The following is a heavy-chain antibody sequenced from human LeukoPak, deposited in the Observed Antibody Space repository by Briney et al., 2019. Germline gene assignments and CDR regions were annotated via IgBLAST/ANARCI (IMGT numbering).Heavy chain of an antibody. Sequence: QPGGSLRLSCAASGFTFSSYGMHWVRQAPGKGLEWVAVIWYDGSNKYYADSVKGRFTISRDNSKNTLYLQMNSLRAEDTAVYYCARTRIYGGNSLDYWGQGTLVTVSS. CDR1: GFTFSSYG. D-gene: IGHD4-23*01. J-gene: IGHJ4*02. CDR2: IWYDGSNK. CDR3: ARTRIYGGNSLDY. V-gene: IGHV3-33*01.